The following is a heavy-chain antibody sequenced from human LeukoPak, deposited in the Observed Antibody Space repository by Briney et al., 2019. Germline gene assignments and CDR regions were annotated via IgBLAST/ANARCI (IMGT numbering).Heavy chain of an antibody. J-gene: IGHJ4*02. CDR3: VRGTGY. CDR1: GLTFSTYV. V-gene: IGHV3-64D*06. Sequence: GGSLRLSCSVSGLTFSTYVMHWVRQAPGKGLEYVSAISSNRDNTYYADSVKGRFTVSRDNSKNTLYLQMSSLRADDTAVYYCVRGTGYWGQGTLVTVSS. CDR2: ISSNRDNT.